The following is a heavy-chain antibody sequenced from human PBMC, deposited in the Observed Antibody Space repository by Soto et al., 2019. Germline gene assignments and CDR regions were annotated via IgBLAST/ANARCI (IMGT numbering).Heavy chain of an antibody. CDR2: IDPSDSYT. CDR1: GYSFTSYW. V-gene: IGHV5-10-1*01. J-gene: IGHJ6*02. Sequence: GESLKISCKGSGYSFTSYWISWVRQMPGKGLEWMGRIDPSDSYTNYSPSFQGHVTISADKSISTAYLQWSSLKASNTAMYYCARSPTVVTQYYYYGMDVWGQGTTVTVSS. D-gene: IGHD4-17*01. CDR3: ARSPTVVTQYYYYGMDV.